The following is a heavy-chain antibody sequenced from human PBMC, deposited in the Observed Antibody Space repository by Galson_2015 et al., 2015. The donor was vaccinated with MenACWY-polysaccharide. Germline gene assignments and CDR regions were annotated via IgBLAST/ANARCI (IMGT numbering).Heavy chain of an antibody. Sequence: SLRLSCAASRFTFSTYAMSWVRQAPGKGLEWVSGISGSGGNTNYEDSVKGRFTISRDTSKNTVYLQMNSLGDEDTAVYYCAKDLDFWSGYYRPRGMDVWGQGTTVTVSS. D-gene: IGHD3-3*01. CDR2: ISGSGGNT. CDR3: AKDLDFWSGYYRPRGMDV. J-gene: IGHJ6*02. CDR1: RFTFSTYA. V-gene: IGHV3-23*01.